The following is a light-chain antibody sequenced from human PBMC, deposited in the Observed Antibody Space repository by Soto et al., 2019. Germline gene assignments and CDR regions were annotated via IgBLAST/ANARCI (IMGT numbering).Light chain of an antibody. CDR3: CSYTVRYSFV. CDR1: SSDVGGYNY. CDR2: DVY. Sequence: QSALTQPRSVSGSPGQSVTISCTGASSDVGGYNYVSWYQHHPGKAPKLIIYDVYKWPSGVPGRFSGFKSGNTASLTISGLQADDEAIYYCCSYTVRYSFVFGSGTKV. V-gene: IGLV2-11*01. J-gene: IGLJ1*01.